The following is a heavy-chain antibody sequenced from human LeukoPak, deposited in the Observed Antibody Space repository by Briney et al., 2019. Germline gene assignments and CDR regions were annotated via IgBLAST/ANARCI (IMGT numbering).Heavy chain of an antibody. Sequence: SETLSLTCTVSGGSISTYYWSWLRQPPGKGLEWIGHVYYNGTPRHNPHFKSRVTISIDTSKKQFSLKLSSVTVADTAVYFCARDLGGSPYYYGLDVWGLGLTVTVSS. D-gene: IGHD1-26*01. J-gene: IGHJ6*02. CDR2: VYYNGTP. CDR3: ARDLGGSPYYYGLDV. CDR1: GGSISTYY. V-gene: IGHV4-59*01.